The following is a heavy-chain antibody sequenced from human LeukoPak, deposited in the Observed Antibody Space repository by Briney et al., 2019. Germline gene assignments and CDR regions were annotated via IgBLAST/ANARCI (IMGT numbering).Heavy chain of an antibody. CDR2: IYHSGSS. V-gene: IGHV4-4*02. CDR1: GGSISSSSW. J-gene: IGHJ5*02. CDR3: ARAWAYRIDL. Sequence: PSGTLSLTCAVSGGSISSSSWWTWVRQPPGKGLEWIGEIYHSGSSNYNSSLKSRVTISADKSKNQFSLKLNSVTAADTAVYYCARAWAYRIDLWGQGTLVTVSS. D-gene: IGHD2-21*01.